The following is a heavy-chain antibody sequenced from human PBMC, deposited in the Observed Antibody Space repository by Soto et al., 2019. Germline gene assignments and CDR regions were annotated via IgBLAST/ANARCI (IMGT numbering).Heavy chain of an antibody. CDR3: ARIPLTYYYYGMDV. Sequence: PSETLSLTCTVSGGSISSSSYYWGWIRQPPGKGLEWIGSIYYSGSTYYNPSLKSRVTISVDTSKNQFSLKLSSVTAADTAVYYCARIPLTYYYYGMDVWGQGTTVTVSS. CDR2: IYYSGST. V-gene: IGHV4-39*01. D-gene: IGHD2-2*02. J-gene: IGHJ6*02. CDR1: GGSISSSSYY.